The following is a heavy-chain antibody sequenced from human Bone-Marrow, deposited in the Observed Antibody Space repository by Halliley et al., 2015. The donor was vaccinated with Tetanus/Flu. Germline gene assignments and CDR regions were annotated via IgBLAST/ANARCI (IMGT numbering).Heavy chain of an antibody. CDR2: INYTGKT. CDR3: ARQMDGDYFDF. D-gene: IGHD4-17*01. J-gene: IGHJ4*02. V-gene: IGHV4-59*08. Sequence: LRLSCSVSGRTISTYFWTWIRQPPGKGLEWLGDINYTGKTNYNPSLNSRVSISVDTSKNQFSLELSSVTATDTAVYFCARQMDGDYFDFWSPGTLVTVSS. CDR1: GRTISTYF.